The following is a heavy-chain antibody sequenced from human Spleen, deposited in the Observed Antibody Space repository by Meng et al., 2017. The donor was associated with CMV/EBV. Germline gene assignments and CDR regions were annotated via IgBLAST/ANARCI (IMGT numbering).Heavy chain of an antibody. J-gene: IGHJ6*02. CDR2: IYYDGSA. Sequence: SETLSLTCTVSGGSVSSASHYCTWIRQPPGKGLEWIGYIYYDGSAKYNPSLESRVSISMNTSKNHFPLKVTSVPAADAAVYFCARDPGEDVVAIPRRPNYYRYHGVDVWGQGTTVTVSS. CDR3: ARDPGEDVVAIPRRPNYYRYHGVDV. V-gene: IGHV4-61*03. D-gene: IGHD2-15*01. CDR1: GGSVSSASHY.